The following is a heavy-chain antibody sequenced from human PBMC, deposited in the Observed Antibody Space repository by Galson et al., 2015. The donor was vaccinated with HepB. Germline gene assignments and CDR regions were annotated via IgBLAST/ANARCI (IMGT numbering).Heavy chain of an antibody. Sequence: SVKVSCKASGGTFNTYVISWVRQAPGQGLEWMGGIISMFGRANYAQEIQGRVTLTADESTSTAYMELSSLTSEDTAVYYCATGGGYRCCNRGLADYWGQGTLVTVSS. V-gene: IGHV1-69*01. CDR2: IISMFGRA. CDR3: ATGGGYRCCNRGLADY. D-gene: IGHD5-12*01. CDR1: GGTFNTYV. J-gene: IGHJ4*02.